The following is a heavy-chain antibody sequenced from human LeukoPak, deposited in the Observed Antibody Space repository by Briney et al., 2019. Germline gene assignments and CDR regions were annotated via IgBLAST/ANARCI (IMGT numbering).Heavy chain of an antibody. CDR1: GFTFSNAW. CDR3: AKEKSYYDILTGYHRPYYYMDV. Sequence: GGSLRLSCAPTGFTFSNAWMNWVRKAPGKELEWVSSISSSSAYIFYSDSVKGRFTISRDNSKNTLYLQMNSLRAEDTAVYYCAKEKSYYDILTGYHRPYYYMDVWGKGTTVTISS. D-gene: IGHD3-9*01. J-gene: IGHJ6*03. CDR2: ISSSSAYI. V-gene: IGHV3-21*04.